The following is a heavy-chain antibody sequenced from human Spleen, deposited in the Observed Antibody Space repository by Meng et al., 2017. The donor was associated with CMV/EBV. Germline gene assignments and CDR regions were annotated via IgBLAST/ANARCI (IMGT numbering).Heavy chain of an antibody. CDR3: ARRDYYESIDY. D-gene: IGHD3-22*01. CDR1: GFSFNSYA. CDR2: ISSSSSAI. V-gene: IGHV3-48*04. J-gene: IGHJ4*02. Sequence: GGSLRLSCAASGFSFNSYAVTWVRQAPGKGLEWVSDISSSSSAIYYSDSVKGRFTISRDNAKDSLYLQMNNLRVEDTAVYYCARRDYYESIDYWGQGTLVTVSS.